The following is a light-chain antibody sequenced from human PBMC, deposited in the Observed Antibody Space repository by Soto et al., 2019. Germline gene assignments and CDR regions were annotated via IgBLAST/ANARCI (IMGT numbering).Light chain of an antibody. CDR3: QTGGSDVV. J-gene: IGLJ2*01. V-gene: IGLV4-69*01. CDR2: LNGDGSH. Sequence: QLVLTQSPSASASLGASVRLTCTLSSGHSSYAIAWHQQQPEKGPRYLMKLNGDGSHSKGDGIPDRFSGSSSGAERYLTISSLQAEEEAYYYCQTGGSDVVFGGGTKVTVL. CDR1: SGHSSYA.